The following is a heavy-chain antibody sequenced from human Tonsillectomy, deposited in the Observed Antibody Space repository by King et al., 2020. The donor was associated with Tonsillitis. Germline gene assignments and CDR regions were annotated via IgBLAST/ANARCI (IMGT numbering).Heavy chain of an antibody. J-gene: IGHJ3*02. CDR1: GFTFSSYA. D-gene: IGHD3-22*01. CDR2: ISGWGGRT. Sequence: VQLVESGGDLVQPGGSLRLSCAASGFTFSSYAMSWVRQAPGKGLEGVSGISGWGGRTYYADSVKGRVTISRDNSKHTLYLQMNSLRAEDTAVYYCAKDGDSSGYLGGYAFDIWGQGTMVTVSS. V-gene: IGHV3-23*04. CDR3: AKDGDSSGYLGGYAFDI.